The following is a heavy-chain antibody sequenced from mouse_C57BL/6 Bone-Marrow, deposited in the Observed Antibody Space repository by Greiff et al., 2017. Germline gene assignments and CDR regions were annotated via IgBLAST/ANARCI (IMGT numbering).Heavy chain of an antibody. Sequence: VQLQQPDAELVKPGASVKISCKVSGYTFTDHTIHWMKQRPEQGLEWIGYIYPRDGSTKYNEKFKGKATLTADKSSSTAYMQLNSLTSEDSAVYFCARSPVYYDSAYYAMDYWGQGTSVTVSS. CDR1: GYTFTDHT. CDR2: IYPRDGST. J-gene: IGHJ4*01. V-gene: IGHV1-78*01. D-gene: IGHD2-4*01. CDR3: ARSPVYYDSAYYAMDY.